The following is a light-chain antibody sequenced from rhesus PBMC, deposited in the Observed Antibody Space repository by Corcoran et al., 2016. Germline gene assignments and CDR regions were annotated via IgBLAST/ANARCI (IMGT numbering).Light chain of an antibody. CDR3: RHGDGLLYS. J-gene: IGKJ2*01. V-gene: IGKV1-22*01. Sequence: IQMTQSPSSLSASVGDRVTITCRASQVISQCLAWYQQKPGKVPKLLINKASSLQSGSPSRFIGIGSWTAFTLAISSLQPEDFATYYSRHGDGLLYSFGQATKVEIK. CDR1: QVISQC. CDR2: KAS.